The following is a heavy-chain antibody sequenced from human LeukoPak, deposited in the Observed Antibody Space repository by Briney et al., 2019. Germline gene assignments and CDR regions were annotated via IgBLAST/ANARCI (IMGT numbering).Heavy chain of an antibody. Sequence: GGSLRLSCAASGFTFSSYSMNWVRQAPGKGLEWVSSISSSSSYIYYADSVKGRFTISRDNAKNSLYLQMNSLRAEDTAVYYCARDGRRGFLGYGMDVWGQGTTVTVSS. V-gene: IGHV3-21*01. CDR3: ARDGRRGFLGYGMDV. CDR2: ISSSSSYI. J-gene: IGHJ6*02. D-gene: IGHD3-3*01. CDR1: GFTFSSYS.